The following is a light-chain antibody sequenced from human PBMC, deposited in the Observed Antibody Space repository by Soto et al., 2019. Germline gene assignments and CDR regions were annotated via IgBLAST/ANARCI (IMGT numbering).Light chain of an antibody. CDR2: GAS. Sequence: EIVLTQSPGTLSLSPGERVTLSCRASQSVSSNYLAWYQQNPGQAPRLLIYGASSRATGIPDRFSGSGSGIDFSLTVSRLEPEDFAVYYCQQYDASPVTFGQGTRLEIK. V-gene: IGKV3-20*01. J-gene: IGKJ5*01. CDR1: QSVSSNY. CDR3: QQYDASPVT.